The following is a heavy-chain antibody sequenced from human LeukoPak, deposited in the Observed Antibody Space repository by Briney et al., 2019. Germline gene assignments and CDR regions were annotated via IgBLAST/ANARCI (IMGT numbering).Heavy chain of an antibody. CDR1: GFTFSRYA. V-gene: IGHV3-64D*06. CDR3: VKDGSGSYYTYYFDY. Sequence: GGSLRLSCSASGFTFSRYAMHWVRQAPGREMEYVSDISSNGGSTYYADSVKGRFTISRDNSKNTLYLQMSSLRAGDTAVYYCVKDGSGSYYTYYFDYWGQGTLVTVSS. D-gene: IGHD3-10*01. CDR2: ISSNGGST. J-gene: IGHJ4*02.